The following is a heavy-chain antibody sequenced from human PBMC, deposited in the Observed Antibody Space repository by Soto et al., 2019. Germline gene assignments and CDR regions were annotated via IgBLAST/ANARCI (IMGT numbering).Heavy chain of an antibody. J-gene: IGHJ4*02. CDR3: ARHGIPLLGYCSGGSCSEHGTSFDY. CDR1: GGSISSSSYY. D-gene: IGHD2-15*01. V-gene: IGHV4-39*01. CDR2: IYYSGST. Sequence: PSETLSLTCTVSGGSISSSSYYWGWIRQPPGKGLERIGSIYYSGSTYYNPSLKSLVTISVDTSKNQFSLKLSSLTAADTAVYYCARHGIPLLGYCSGGSCSEHGTSFDYWGQGTLVTVSS.